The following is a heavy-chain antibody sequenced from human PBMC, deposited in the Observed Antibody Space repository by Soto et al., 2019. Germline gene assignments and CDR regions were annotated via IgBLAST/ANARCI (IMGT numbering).Heavy chain of an antibody. CDR3: VRPLPSGRNYGLDV. V-gene: IGHV3-53*01. CDR1: GLTVSNAY. J-gene: IGHJ6*02. Sequence: GGSLRLSCAASGLTVSNAYMAWVRQAPGMGLEWISVIYDNGTTYYADSVKGRFTISRDTSTNTLSLQMDSLRAEDTAVYYCVRPLPSGRNYGLDVWGQGTTVTV. CDR2: IYDNGTT. D-gene: IGHD3-10*01.